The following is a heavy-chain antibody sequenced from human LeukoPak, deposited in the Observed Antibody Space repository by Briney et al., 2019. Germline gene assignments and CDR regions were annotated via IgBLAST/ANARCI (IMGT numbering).Heavy chain of an antibody. CDR3: ARLGRVYDFWSGYPGKYYFDY. CDR2: IYHSGST. D-gene: IGHD3-3*01. V-gene: IGHV4-30-2*01. Sequence: SETLSLTCAVSGGSISSGGYSWSWIRQPPGKGLEWIGYIYHSGSTNYNPSLKSRVTISVDTSKNQFSLKLSSVTAADTAVYYCARLGRVYDFWSGYPGKYYFDYWGQGTLVTVSS. J-gene: IGHJ4*02. CDR1: GGSISSGGYS.